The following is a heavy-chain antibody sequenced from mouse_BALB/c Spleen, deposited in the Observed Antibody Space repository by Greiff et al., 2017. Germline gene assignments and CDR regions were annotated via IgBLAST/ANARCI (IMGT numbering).Heavy chain of an antibody. CDR2: ISYSGST. V-gene: IGHV3-8*02. CDR3: ARCGASSGAWFAY. J-gene: IGHJ3*01. D-gene: IGHD3-1*01. Sequence: EVKLQESGPSLVKPSQTLSLTCSVTGDSITSGYWNWIRKFPGNKLEYMGYISYSGSTYYNPSLKSRISITRDTSKNQYYLQLNSVTTEDTATYYCARCGASSGAWFAYWGQGTLVTVSA. CDR1: GDSITSGY.